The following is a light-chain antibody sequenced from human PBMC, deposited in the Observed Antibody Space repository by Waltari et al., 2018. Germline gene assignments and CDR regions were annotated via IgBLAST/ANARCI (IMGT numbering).Light chain of an antibody. CDR1: QSVSSSY. CDR2: GAS. CDR3: YQYGFSPFT. Sequence: EIVLTQSPGTLSLSPGERATLSCRASQSVSSSYLAWYQQKPGQAPRLLIYGASSRATGIPDRCSGSGSGTDFTLTISRLETEDFAVYYCYQYGFSPFTFGPGTKVDIK. J-gene: IGKJ3*01. V-gene: IGKV3-20*01.